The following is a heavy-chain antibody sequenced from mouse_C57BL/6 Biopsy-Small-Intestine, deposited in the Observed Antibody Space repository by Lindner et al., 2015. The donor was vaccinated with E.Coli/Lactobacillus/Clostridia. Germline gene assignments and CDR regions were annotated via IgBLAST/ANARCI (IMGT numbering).Heavy chain of an antibody. J-gene: IGHJ4*01. CDR3: ARALLGYRSNWYDYFDP. CDR1: GGIFSSYA. V-gene: IGHV1-81*01. D-gene: IGHD2-13*01. CDR2: IIPIFATA. Sequence: SVKVSCKASGGIFSSYAISWVRQAPGQGLEWMGGIIPIFATANYAQKFQGRVTITADESTSTVYMELSSLRSEDTAVYYCARALLGYRSNWYDYFDPWGQGTLVTVSS.